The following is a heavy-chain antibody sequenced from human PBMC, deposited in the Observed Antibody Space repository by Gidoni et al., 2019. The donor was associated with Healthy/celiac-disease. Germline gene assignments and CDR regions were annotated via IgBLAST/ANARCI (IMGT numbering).Heavy chain of an antibody. V-gene: IGHV1-69*02. J-gene: IGHJ3*02. CDR1: GGTFSSYT. CDR2: IIPILGIA. Sequence: QVQLVQSGAEVKKPGSSVKVSCKASGGTFSSYTISWVRQAPGQGLEWMGRIIPILGIANYEQKFQGRVTITADKSTSTAYMELSSLRSEDTAVYYCARGGSSSSDAFDIWGQGTMVTVSS. CDR3: ARGGSSSSDAFDI. D-gene: IGHD6-6*01.